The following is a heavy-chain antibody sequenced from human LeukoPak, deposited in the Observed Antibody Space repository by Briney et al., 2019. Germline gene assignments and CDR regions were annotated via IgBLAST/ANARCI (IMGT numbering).Heavy chain of an antibody. V-gene: IGHV3-20*04. CDR1: GFTFDDYG. CDR3: AREYCSSTSCYPHDAFDI. CDR2: INWNGGST. Sequence: PGGSLRLSCAASGFTFDDYGMSWVRQAPGKGLEWVSGINWNGGSTGYADSVKGRFTISRDNSKNTLYLQMNSLRAEDTAVYYCAREYCSSTSCYPHDAFDIWGQGTMVTVSS. J-gene: IGHJ3*02. D-gene: IGHD2-2*01.